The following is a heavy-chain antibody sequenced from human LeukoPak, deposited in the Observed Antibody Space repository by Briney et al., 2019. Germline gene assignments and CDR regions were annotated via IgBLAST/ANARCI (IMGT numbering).Heavy chain of an antibody. Sequence: GGSLRLSCAASGFTFSSYSMNWVRQAPGKGLEWVSSISSSSSYIYYADSVKGRFTISRDNAKNSLYLQMNSLRAEDTAVYYCAKDGRGLGATVQDFDYWGQGTLVTVSS. CDR3: AKDGRGLGATVQDFDY. CDR2: ISSSSSYI. V-gene: IGHV3-21*04. CDR1: GFTFSSYS. D-gene: IGHD1-26*01. J-gene: IGHJ4*02.